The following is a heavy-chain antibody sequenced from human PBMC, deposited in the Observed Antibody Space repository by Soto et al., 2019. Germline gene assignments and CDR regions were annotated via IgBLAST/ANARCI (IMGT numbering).Heavy chain of an antibody. J-gene: IGHJ6*02. D-gene: IGHD1-26*01. Sequence: SVKVSCKASGGTFSSYAISWVRQAPGQGLEWMGGIIPIFGTANYAQKFQGRVTITADESTSTAYMELSSLRSEDTAVYYCANTEGGSYLSNYYYYGMDVWGQGTTVTVS. V-gene: IGHV1-69*13. CDR1: GGTFSSYA. CDR2: IIPIFGTA. CDR3: ANTEGGSYLSNYYYYGMDV.